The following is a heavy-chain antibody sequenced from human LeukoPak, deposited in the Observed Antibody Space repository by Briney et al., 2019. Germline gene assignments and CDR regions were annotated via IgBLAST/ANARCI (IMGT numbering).Heavy chain of an antibody. D-gene: IGHD5-24*01. CDR1: GFTFSSYE. Sequence: GGSLRLSCTASGFTFSSYEMNWVRQAPGKGLDWVSYISSSGTTIYYADSVKGPFTLSRDNAKNSLYPQMNSLRAEDTADYYCARRTDGYTSNWGQRTLDTVSS. V-gene: IGHV3-48*03. CDR3: ARRTDGYTSN. CDR2: ISSSGTTI. J-gene: IGHJ4*02.